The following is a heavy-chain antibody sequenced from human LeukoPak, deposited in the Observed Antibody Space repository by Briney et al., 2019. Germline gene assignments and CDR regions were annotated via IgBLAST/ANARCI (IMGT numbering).Heavy chain of an antibody. CDR3: ARGGYDILTGPMDWFDP. D-gene: IGHD3-9*01. J-gene: IGHJ5*02. CDR1: GYSISSGYY. V-gene: IGHV4-38-2*01. Sequence: PSETLSLTCAVSGYSISSGYYWGWIRQPPGKGLGWIGSIYHSGSTYYNPSLKSRVTISVDTSKNQFSLKLSSVTAADTAVYYCARGGYDILTGPMDWFDPWGQGTLVTVSS. CDR2: IYHSGST.